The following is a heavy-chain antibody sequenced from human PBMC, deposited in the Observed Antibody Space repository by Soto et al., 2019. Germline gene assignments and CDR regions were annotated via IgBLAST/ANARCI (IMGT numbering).Heavy chain of an antibody. CDR3: AKDIVNSSSSKPRVNLIDY. CDR1: GFTFSSYA. V-gene: IGHV3-23*01. Sequence: GGSLRLSCAASGFTFSSYAMSWVRQAPGKGLEWVSAISGSGGSTYYADSVKGRFTISRDNSKNTLYLQMNSLRAEDTAVYYCAKDIVNSSSSKPRVNLIDYWGQGTLVTVSS. J-gene: IGHJ4*02. CDR2: ISGSGGST. D-gene: IGHD6-13*01.